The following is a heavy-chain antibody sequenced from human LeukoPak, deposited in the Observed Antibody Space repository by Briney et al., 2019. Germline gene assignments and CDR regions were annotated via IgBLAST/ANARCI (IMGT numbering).Heavy chain of an antibody. CDR2: IHYSGST. CDR1: GGSISSYY. V-gene: IGHV4-59*01. D-gene: IGHD6-13*01. CDR3: ARGPYSSSWLYFDY. Sequence: QSSETLSLTCTVSGGSISSYYWSWIRQPPGKGLEWIGYIHYSGSTNYNPSLKSRVTISVDTSKNQFSLKLRSVTAADTAVYYCARGPYSSSWLYFDYWGQGTLVTVSS. J-gene: IGHJ4*02.